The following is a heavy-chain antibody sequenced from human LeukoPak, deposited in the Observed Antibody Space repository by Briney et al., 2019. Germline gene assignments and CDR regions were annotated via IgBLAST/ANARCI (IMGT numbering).Heavy chain of an antibody. J-gene: IGHJ4*02. CDR3: ARGLVSGGILEWLLD. Sequence: PGGSLRLSCAASGFTFSSYSMNWVRQAPGKGLEWTGEIKHSGIIHYNPSLKSRVSISVDTSNNQFSLKLSSVTAADTAVYYCARGLVSGGILEWLLDWGQGTLVTVSS. D-gene: IGHD3-3*01. V-gene: IGHV4-34*01. CDR2: IKHSGII. CDR1: GFTFSSYS.